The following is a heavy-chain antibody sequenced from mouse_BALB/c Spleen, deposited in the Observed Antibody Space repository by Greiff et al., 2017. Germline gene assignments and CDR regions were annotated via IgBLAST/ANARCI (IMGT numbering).Heavy chain of an antibody. CDR2: ISYSGST. J-gene: IGHJ4*01. CDR3: ARGGYDSYAMDY. V-gene: IGHV3-8*02. Sequence: EVKLVESGPSLVKPSQTLSLTCSVTGDSITSGYWNWIRKFPGNKLEYMGYISYSGSTYYNPSLKSRISITRDTSKNQYYLQLNSVTTEDTATYYCARGGYDSYAMDYWGQGTSVTVSS. D-gene: IGHD2-12*01. CDR1: GDSITSGY.